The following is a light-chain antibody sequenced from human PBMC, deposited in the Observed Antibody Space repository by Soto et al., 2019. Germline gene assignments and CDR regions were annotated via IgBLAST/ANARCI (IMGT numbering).Light chain of an antibody. CDR1: QSVSSNY. CDR2: GAS. V-gene: IGKV3-20*01. CDR3: QQYGSSPPT. J-gene: IGKJ1*01. Sequence: EIVLTQSPGTLSLSPGERATLSCRASQSVSSNYLAWYRRKPGQAPWLLIYGASNRATDIPGRFSGSGSGTDFTLTITRLEPEDFAVYYCQQYGSSPPTFGPGTRVEIK.